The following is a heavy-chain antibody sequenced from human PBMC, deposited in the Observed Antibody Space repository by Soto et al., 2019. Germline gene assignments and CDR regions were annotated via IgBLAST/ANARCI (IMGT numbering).Heavy chain of an antibody. Sequence: SETLSLTCTVSGGSISSGDYYWSWIRQPPGKGLEWIGYIYYSGSTYYNPSLKSRVTISVDTSKNQFSLKLSSVTAADTAVYYCARDAVSARAPHYYYGMDVWGQGTTVTVSS. D-gene: IGHD5-18*01. J-gene: IGHJ6*02. V-gene: IGHV4-30-4*01. CDR2: IYYSGST. CDR3: ARDAVSARAPHYYYGMDV. CDR1: GGSISSGDYY.